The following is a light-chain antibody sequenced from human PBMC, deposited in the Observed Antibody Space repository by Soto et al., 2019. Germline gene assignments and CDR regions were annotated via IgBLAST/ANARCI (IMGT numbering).Light chain of an antibody. V-gene: IGLV2-8*01. CDR1: SSDVGGYNY. J-gene: IGLJ2*01. CDR2: EVS. Sequence: QSALTQPPSASGSPGQSVTISCTGTSSDVGGYNYVSWYQQHPGKAPKLMIYEVSKRPSGVPDRFSGSKSGNTASLTVYGLKAEDEADSDCSSYAGSNNLVFGGGTKVTVL. CDR3: SSYAGSNNLV.